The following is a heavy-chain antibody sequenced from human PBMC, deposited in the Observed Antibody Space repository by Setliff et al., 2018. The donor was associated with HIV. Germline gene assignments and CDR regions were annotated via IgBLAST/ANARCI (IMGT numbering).Heavy chain of an antibody. CDR3: TRLWHENWGGVDY. D-gene: IGHD3-16*01. CDR1: GYSFSSYW. CDR2: LYPADSNI. Sequence: PGESLKISCKGSGYSFSSYWIGWVRQMPGKGLEFMGLLYPADSNIRYSPSFQGQVTISVDKSTKTAFLQWTSLRASDTAMYYCTRLWHENWGGVDYWGQGTLVTVSS. J-gene: IGHJ4*02. V-gene: IGHV5-51*01.